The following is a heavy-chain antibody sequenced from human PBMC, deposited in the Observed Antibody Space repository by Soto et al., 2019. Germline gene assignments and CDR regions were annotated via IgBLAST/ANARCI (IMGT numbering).Heavy chain of an antibody. D-gene: IGHD6-6*01. CDR1: GYRFSTYW. CDR2: IDPSDSYT. Sequence: PGESLKISCEGSGYRFSTYWISWLRQMPGKGLEWMGRIDPSDSYTNYSPSFQGHVTMSADKSISTAVYYCARSYSSYVFDWFDPWGQGTLVTVSS. V-gene: IGHV5-10-1*01. CDR3: P. J-gene: IGHJ5*02.